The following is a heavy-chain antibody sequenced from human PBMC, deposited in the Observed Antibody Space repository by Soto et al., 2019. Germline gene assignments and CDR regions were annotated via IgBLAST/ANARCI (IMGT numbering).Heavy chain of an antibody. D-gene: IGHD2-2*01. CDR3: AKDLLYMPSTGTSLFDY. J-gene: IGHJ4*02. V-gene: IGHV3-15*01. CDR1: GFTFNNAW. CDR2: IKSKTDGGTT. Sequence: GGSLRLSCAASGFTFNNAWMSWVRQAPGKGLEWVGRIKSKTDGGTTEYAAPVKGRSTISRDDSKNTLYLQMNSLKTEDTAVYYCAKDLLYMPSTGTSLFDYWGQGTLVTVSS.